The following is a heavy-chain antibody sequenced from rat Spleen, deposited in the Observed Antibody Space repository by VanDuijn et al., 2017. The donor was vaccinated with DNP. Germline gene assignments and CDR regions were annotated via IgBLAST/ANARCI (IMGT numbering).Heavy chain of an antibody. J-gene: IGHJ2*01. CDR1: GFSLTSHT. V-gene: IGHV2-6*01. CDR3: ARWGDY. Sequence: QVQVKESGPGLVQPSQTLSLTCTVSGFSLTSHTVSWVRQPPGKGLEWIAAMSSGGNTFYNSALKSRLSISRDTSKSQVFLKMNSLQTEDTAMYFSARWGDYWGQGVMVTVSS. CDR2: MSSGGNT.